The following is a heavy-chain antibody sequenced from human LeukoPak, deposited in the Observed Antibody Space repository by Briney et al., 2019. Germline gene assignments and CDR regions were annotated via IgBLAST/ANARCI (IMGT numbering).Heavy chain of an antibody. Sequence: PGGSMRHSCSSSRSSFDDYAMSWVRQAPGRGLEWVSWINWNGGGTKYADSVKGRFIISRDNANNSLYLQMNSLRVEDTAFYYCAREGMAGRGLFDYWGKGTLVTVSS. CDR3: AREGMAGRGLFDY. CDR1: RSSFDDYA. D-gene: IGHD5-24*01. J-gene: IGHJ4*02. V-gene: IGHV3-20*04. CDR2: INWNGGGT.